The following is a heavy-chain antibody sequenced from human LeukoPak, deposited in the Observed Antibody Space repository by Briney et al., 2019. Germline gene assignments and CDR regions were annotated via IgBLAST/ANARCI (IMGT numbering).Heavy chain of an antibody. CDR3: ARDAAAPPQPQDYYYYYMDV. CDR1: GGSISSSNW. J-gene: IGHJ6*03. CDR2: IYHSGST. D-gene: IGHD2-15*01. V-gene: IGHV4-4*02. Sequence: PSETLSLTCAVSGGSISSSNWWSWVRQPPGKGLEWIGEIYHSGSTNYNPSLKSRVTISVDKSKNQFSLKLSSVTAADTAVYYCARDAAAPPQPQDYYYYYMDVWGKGTTVTVSS.